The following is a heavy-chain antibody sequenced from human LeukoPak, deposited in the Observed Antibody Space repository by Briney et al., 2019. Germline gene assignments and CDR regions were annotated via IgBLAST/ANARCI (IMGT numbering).Heavy chain of an antibody. CDR3: ARGSGYNWIFDY. D-gene: IGHD1-20*01. J-gene: IGHJ4*02. Sequence: PGGSLRLSCAASGFTFSSYAMHWVRQAPGKGLEYVSAISSNGGSTYYANSVKGGFTISRDNSKNTLYLQMGSLRAEDMAVYYCARGSGYNWIFDYWGQGTLVTVSS. V-gene: IGHV3-64*01. CDR1: GFTFSSYA. CDR2: ISSNGGST.